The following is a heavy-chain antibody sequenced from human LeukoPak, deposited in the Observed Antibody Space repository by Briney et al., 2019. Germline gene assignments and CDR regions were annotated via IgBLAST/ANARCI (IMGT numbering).Heavy chain of an antibody. D-gene: IGHD4-17*01. Sequence: ASVKVSCKASGYTFTSYYMHWVRQAPGQGLEWMGIINPSGGSTSYAQKFQGRVTMTRDTSTSTVYMELSSLKSEDTAVYYCAIFVSRTYGNDYWGQGTLVTVSS. V-gene: IGHV1-46*01. J-gene: IGHJ4*02. CDR1: GYTFTSYY. CDR2: INPSGGST. CDR3: AIFVSRTYGNDY.